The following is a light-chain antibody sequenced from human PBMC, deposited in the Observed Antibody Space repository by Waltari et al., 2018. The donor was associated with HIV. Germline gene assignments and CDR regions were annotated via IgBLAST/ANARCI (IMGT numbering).Light chain of an antibody. Sequence: QSALTQPASVSGSPGQSITISCTGTSSDVGDYNYVSWYQQHPGTAPNLMIYEVSNRPLGVSTRFSGSKSGNTASLTISGLQAEDEADYYCSSYTSGSVVFGGGTKLTVL. V-gene: IGLV2-14*01. CDR2: EVS. CDR3: SSYTSGSVV. CDR1: SSDVGDYNY. J-gene: IGLJ2*01.